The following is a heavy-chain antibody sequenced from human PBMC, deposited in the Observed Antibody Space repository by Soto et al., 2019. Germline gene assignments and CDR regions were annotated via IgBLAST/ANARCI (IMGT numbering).Heavy chain of an antibody. J-gene: IGHJ4*02. D-gene: IGHD3-9*01. CDR3: ARVTYYDILTGYPLRHFDH. CDR1: GGSISGGGYY. CDR2: IYYSGST. Sequence: TLSLTCTVSGGSISGGGYYWSWIRQHPGKGLEWIGYIYYSGSTYYNPSLKSRVTISVDTSKNQFSLKLSSVTAADTAVYYCARVTYYDILTGYPLRHFDHWGQGTLVTVSS. V-gene: IGHV4-31*03.